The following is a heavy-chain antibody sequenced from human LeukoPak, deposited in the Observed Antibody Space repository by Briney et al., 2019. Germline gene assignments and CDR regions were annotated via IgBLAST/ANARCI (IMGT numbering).Heavy chain of an antibody. CDR1: GYTFNENY. J-gene: IGHJ5*02. CDR2: LNPINGDT. V-gene: IGHV1-2*07. Sequence: ASVKVSCKASGYTFNENYIHWVRQAPGQGLEWMGSLNPINGDTKYAHPFNGRVTMTMDTSISTVYMELKTRTSDDTAVYYCARHDGYGSGRWDWFDPWGQGTLVTVSS. CDR3: ARHDGYGSGRWDWFDP. D-gene: IGHD3-10*01.